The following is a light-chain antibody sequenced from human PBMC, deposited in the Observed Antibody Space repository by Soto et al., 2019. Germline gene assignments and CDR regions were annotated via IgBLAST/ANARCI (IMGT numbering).Light chain of an antibody. CDR3: QQYGSSPVT. CDR1: QSIGRN. V-gene: IGKV3-20*01. Sequence: EIMMTQSPATLSVSPGDRATLSCRASQSIGRNLAWYQQKPGQAPRLLIYESSNRATGIAARFSGSGSGTDFTLTISRLEPEDFAVYYCQQYGSSPVTFGQGTKVDIK. J-gene: IGKJ1*01. CDR2: ESS.